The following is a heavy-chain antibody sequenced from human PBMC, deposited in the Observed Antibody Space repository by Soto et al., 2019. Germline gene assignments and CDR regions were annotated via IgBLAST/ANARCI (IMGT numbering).Heavy chain of an antibody. D-gene: IGHD3-22*01. CDR3: PKDYDSSGSPSFDS. CDR2: SSRNSGSI. V-gene: IGHV3-9*01. CDR1: GFTFDDYA. Sequence: PGGSLRLSCAASGFTFDDYAMHWVRQAQGKGLEWVSGSSRNSGSIGYADSVKGRFTISRDNAKNSLYLQMNSQRDEDTALYYFPKDYDSSGSPSFDSWGQGTLVTVSS. J-gene: IGHJ4*02.